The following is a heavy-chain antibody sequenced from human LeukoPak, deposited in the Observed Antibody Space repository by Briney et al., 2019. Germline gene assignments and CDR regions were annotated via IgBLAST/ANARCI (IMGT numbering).Heavy chain of an antibody. Sequence: PSETLSLTCTVSGGSIRSYYWSWIRQPAGKGLEWIGRIYTSGSTNYNPSLKSRVTISVDTSKNQFSLDLSSATAADTAVYYCARRRHNFDFYDVWGQGTRVTVSS. J-gene: IGHJ3*01. D-gene: IGHD3/OR15-3a*01. CDR1: GGSIRSYY. V-gene: IGHV4-4*07. CDR2: IYTSGST. CDR3: ARRRHNFDFYDV.